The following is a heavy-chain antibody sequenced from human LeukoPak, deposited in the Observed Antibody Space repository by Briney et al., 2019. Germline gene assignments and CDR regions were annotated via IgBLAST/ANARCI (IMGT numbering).Heavy chain of an antibody. CDR2: ISGSGGST. J-gene: IGHJ4*02. CDR1: GFTVSSNY. CDR3: ARARGIAAEFDY. V-gene: IGHV3-23*01. Sequence: GGSLRLSCAAPGFTVSSNYMSWVRQAPGKGLEWVSAISGSGGSTYYADSVKGRFTISRDNSKNTLYLQMNSLRAEDTAVYYCARARGIAAEFDYWGQGTLVTVSS. D-gene: IGHD6-13*01.